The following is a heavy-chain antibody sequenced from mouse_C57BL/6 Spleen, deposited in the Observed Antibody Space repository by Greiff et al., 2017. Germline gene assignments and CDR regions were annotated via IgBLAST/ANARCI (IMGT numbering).Heavy chain of an antibody. Sequence: VQLQQPGAELVRPGSSVKLSCKASGYTFTSYWMHWVKQRPIQGLEWIGNIDPSDSETHYNQKFKDKATLTADKSSSTAYMQLSSLTSEDSAVYYCARRGHSNYDMDYWGQGTSVTVSS. CDR3: ARRGHSNYDMDY. D-gene: IGHD2-5*01. CDR2: IDPSDSET. CDR1: GYTFTSYW. V-gene: IGHV1-52*01. J-gene: IGHJ4*01.